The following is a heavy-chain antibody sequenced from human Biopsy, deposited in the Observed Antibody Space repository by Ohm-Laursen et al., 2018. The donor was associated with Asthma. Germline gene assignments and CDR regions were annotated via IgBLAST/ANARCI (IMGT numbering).Heavy chain of an antibody. CDR3: ARGDSSGWSHYYSDY. CDR2: IYSGGTS. Sequence: SLRLSCAASGFTVSRDHMFWVRQAPGKGLEWVSVIYSGGTSHTADSVRGRFTISRDFSKNTLHLQMHSLRVEDTAVYYCARGDSSGWSHYYSDYWGQGTLVTVSS. CDR1: GFTVSRDH. V-gene: IGHV3-53*01. J-gene: IGHJ4*02. D-gene: IGHD6-19*01.